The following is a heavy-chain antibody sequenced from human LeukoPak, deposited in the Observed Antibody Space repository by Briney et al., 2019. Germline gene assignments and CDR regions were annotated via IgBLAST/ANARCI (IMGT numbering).Heavy chain of an antibody. CDR1: GDSISSGSYF. CDR3: ARDEAIVLGAFDI. V-gene: IGHV4-61*02. CDR2: IYTTGST. Sequence: SQTLSLTCTVSGDSISSGSYFWSWIRQPAGKGLEWIGRIYTTGSTNYNPSLKSRVTISLDTSKNQFSLKLSSVTAADTAVYYCARDEAIVLGAFDIWGQGTMVTVSS. D-gene: IGHD3-16*01. J-gene: IGHJ3*02.